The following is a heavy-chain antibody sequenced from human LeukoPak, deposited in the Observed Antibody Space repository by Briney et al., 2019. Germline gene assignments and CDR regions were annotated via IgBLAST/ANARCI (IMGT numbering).Heavy chain of an antibody. Sequence: PGGSLRLSCAASGFTFSSYAMHWVRQAPGKGLEWVAVISYDGSNKYYADSVKGRFTISRDNSKNTLYLQMNSLRAEDTALYYCAKVDSSGWYWTFDYWGQGTLVTVSS. CDR3: AKVDSSGWYWTFDY. CDR1: GFTFSSYA. V-gene: IGHV3-30-3*01. CDR2: ISYDGSNK. J-gene: IGHJ4*02. D-gene: IGHD6-19*01.